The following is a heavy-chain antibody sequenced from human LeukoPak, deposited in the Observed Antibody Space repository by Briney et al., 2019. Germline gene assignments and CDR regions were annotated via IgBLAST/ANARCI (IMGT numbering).Heavy chain of an antibody. Sequence: SETLSLTCTVSGGSISSYYWSWIRQPPGKGLEWIGYIYYSGSTNYNPSLKSRVTISVDTSKNQFSLKLSSVTAADTAVYYCTRARSSGWGHNFDYWGQGTLVTVSS. CDR1: GGSISSYY. CDR3: TRARSSGWGHNFDY. CDR2: IYYSGST. D-gene: IGHD6-19*01. V-gene: IGHV4-59*01. J-gene: IGHJ4*02.